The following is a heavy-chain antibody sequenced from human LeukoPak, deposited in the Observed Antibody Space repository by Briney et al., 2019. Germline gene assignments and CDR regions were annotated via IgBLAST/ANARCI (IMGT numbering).Heavy chain of an antibody. Sequence: PGGSLRLSCAASGFTFSSYGMHWVRQAPGKGLEWVAVISYDGSNKYYADSVKGRFTISRDNSKNTLYLQMNSLRAEDTAVYYCAKFYSRGRNTFDYWGQGTLVTVSS. D-gene: IGHD6-19*01. V-gene: IGHV3-30*18. CDR1: GFTFSSYG. CDR3: AKFYSRGRNTFDY. CDR2: ISYDGSNK. J-gene: IGHJ4*02.